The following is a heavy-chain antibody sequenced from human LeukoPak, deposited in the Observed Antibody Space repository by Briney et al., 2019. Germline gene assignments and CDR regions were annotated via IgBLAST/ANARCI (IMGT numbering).Heavy chain of an antibody. Sequence: GGSLRLSCAGSGFTFDDYAMHWVRQAPGKGLEWVSRITWNSGSIGYADSVKGRFTISRDNAKNSLYLQTNSLRDEDTALYYCAKDSSYGYVDYWGQGTLVTVSS. J-gene: IGHJ4*02. CDR3: AKDSSYGYVDY. D-gene: IGHD5-18*01. V-gene: IGHV3-9*01. CDR2: ITWNSGSI. CDR1: GFTFDDYA.